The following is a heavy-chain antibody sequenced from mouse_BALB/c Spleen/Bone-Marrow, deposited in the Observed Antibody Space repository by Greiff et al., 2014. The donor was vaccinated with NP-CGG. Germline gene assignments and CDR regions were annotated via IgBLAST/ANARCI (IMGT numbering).Heavy chain of an antibody. CDR1: GFTFSSYG. D-gene: IGHD2-4*01. CDR2: IKSNGGST. V-gene: IGHV5-6-3*01. J-gene: IGHJ3*01. CDR3: TSLSSMITAAWFAY. Sequence: EVNLVESGGGLVQPGGSLKLSCAASGFTFSSYGMSWVRQNIDKRLELVATIKSNGGSTYYPDSVKGRFSISRDNAKNTLYLQMSSLNSEDTAMYYCTSLSSMITAAWFAYWGQGTLVTISA.